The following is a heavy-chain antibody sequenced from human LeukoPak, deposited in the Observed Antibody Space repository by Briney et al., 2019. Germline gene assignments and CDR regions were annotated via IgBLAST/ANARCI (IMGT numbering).Heavy chain of an antibody. CDR3: ARSGDTAMVFDY. Sequence: SETLSLTCTVSGGSISSGDYYWSWIRQPPGKGLEWIGYIYYSGSTYYNPSLKGRVTISVDTSKNQFSLKLSSVTAADTAVYYCARSGDTAMVFDYWGQGTLVTVSS. CDR2: IYYSGST. D-gene: IGHD5-18*01. J-gene: IGHJ4*02. V-gene: IGHV4-30-4*01. CDR1: GGSISSGDYY.